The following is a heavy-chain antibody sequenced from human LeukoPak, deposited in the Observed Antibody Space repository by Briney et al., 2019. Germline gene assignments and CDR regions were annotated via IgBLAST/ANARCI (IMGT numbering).Heavy chain of an antibody. V-gene: IGHV1-24*01. D-gene: IGHD6-13*01. J-gene: IGHJ3*01. CDR1: GYTLTELS. CDR2: FDPEDGET. CDR3: ARDARGAAAADDAFDL. Sequence: ASVKVSCKVSGYTLTELSMHWVRQAPGKGLEWMGGFDPEDGETIYAQKFQGRVTMTRDTSLSTAYMELSSLRSEATAMYYCARDARGAAAADDAFDLWGQGTVVTVSS.